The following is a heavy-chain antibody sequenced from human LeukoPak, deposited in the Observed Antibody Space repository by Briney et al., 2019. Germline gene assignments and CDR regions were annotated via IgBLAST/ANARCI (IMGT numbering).Heavy chain of an antibody. J-gene: IGHJ4*02. Sequence: SQTLSLTCTVSGGSISSGGYYWSWIRQPPGKGLEWIGYIYHSGSTYYNPSLKSRVTISVDRSKNQFSLKLSSVTAADTAVYYCARGRTVTTTSVYYFDYWGQGTLVTVSS. CDR3: ARGRTVTTTSVYYFDY. D-gene: IGHD4-11*01. V-gene: IGHV4-30-2*01. CDR1: GGSISSGGYY. CDR2: IYHSGST.